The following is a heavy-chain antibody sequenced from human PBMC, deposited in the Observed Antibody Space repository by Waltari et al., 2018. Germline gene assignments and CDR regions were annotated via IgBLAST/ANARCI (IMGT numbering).Heavy chain of an antibody. J-gene: IGHJ4*02. CDR3: ARGPVGFENPFAY. V-gene: IGHV1-18*01. Sequence: QVQLVQSGAEVKKPGASVKVSCKASGYAFPSYGVSWVRQAPGQGLEWMGWISVYNGNTECAQKRQGMVTLTTDTSTSTAHMELRSLRSDDTAVYYCARGPVGFENPFAYWGQGTLGTVSS. CDR2: ISVYNGNT. D-gene: IGHD1-26*01. CDR1: GYAFPSYG.